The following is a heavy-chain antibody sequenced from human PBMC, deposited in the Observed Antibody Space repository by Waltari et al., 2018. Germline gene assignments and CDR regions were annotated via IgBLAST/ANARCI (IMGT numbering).Heavy chain of an antibody. Sequence: VQLVESGGGLVQPGGSLRLSCAASGFSLSSVSMNWVRQAPGRGLEWVSYISSSGSTIYYADSVKGRFTISRDSAKNSLYLQMNSLRDEDTAVYYCARVVARDWGQGTLVTVSS. CDR3: ARVVARD. V-gene: IGHV3-48*02. J-gene: IGHJ4*02. CDR1: GFSLSSVS. CDR2: ISSSGSTI.